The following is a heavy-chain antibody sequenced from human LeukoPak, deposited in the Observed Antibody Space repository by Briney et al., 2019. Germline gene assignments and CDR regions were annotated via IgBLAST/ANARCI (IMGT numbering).Heavy chain of an antibody. D-gene: IGHD6-13*01. V-gene: IGHV3-30-3*01. Sequence: PGGSLRLSCAASGFTFSSYAMHWVREAPGKGLEWGAVISYDGSDKYYADSVKGRFTISRDNSKTPLYLPMNGLRAEDTAVYYGAVIAALPDPGWFDPWGQGTLVTVSS. CDR3: AVIAALPDPGWFDP. J-gene: IGHJ5*02. CDR2: ISYDGSDK. CDR1: GFTFSSYA.